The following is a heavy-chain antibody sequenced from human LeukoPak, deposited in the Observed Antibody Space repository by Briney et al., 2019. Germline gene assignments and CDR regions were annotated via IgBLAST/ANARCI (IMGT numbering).Heavy chain of an antibody. CDR2: ISYDGSNK. CDR1: GLTFSSYA. CDR3: ASSQPPTPFDY. J-gene: IGHJ4*02. V-gene: IGHV3-30*04. Sequence: GGSLRLSCAASGLTFSSYAMHWVRQAPGKGLEWVAVISYDGSNKYYADSVKGRFTISRDNSKNTLYLQMNSLRAEDTAVYYCASSQPPTPFDYWGQGTLVTVSS. D-gene: IGHD4-17*01.